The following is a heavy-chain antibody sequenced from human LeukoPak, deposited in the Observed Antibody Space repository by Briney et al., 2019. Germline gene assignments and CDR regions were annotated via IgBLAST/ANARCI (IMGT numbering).Heavy chain of an antibody. CDR3: ARATGRGYSYGPGDFDY. CDR2: ISSSSSYI. D-gene: IGHD5-18*01. CDR1: GFTFSSYA. J-gene: IGHJ4*02. V-gene: IGHV3-21*01. Sequence: GGSLRLSCAASGFTFSSYAMSWVRQAPGKGLEWVSSISSSSSYIYYADSVKGRFTISRDNAKNSLYLQMNSLRAEDTAVYYCARATGRGYSYGPGDFDYWGQGTLVTVSS.